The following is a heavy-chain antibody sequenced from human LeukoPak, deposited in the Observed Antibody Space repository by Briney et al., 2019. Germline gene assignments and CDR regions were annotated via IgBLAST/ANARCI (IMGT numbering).Heavy chain of an antibody. D-gene: IGHD2-2*01. CDR3: ARRAAMYYGHDY. Sequence: GGSLRLSCAASGFTLRSYTMNWVRQAPGKGLEWVSSISSSSSYIYYADSVKGRFTTSRDNAKNSLYLQMNSLGAEDTAVYYCARRAAMYYGHDYWGQGTLVTVSS. J-gene: IGHJ4*02. CDR2: ISSSSSYI. CDR1: GFTLRSYT. V-gene: IGHV3-21*01.